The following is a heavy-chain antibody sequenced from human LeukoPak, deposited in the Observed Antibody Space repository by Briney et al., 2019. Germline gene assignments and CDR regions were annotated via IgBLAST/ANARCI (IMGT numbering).Heavy chain of an antibody. CDR2: IYYSGST. D-gene: IGHD6-13*01. V-gene: IGHV4-39*01. CDR1: GGSISSSSYH. Sequence: PSETLSLTCTVSGGSISSSSYHWGWIRQPPGKGLEWIGSIYYSGSTYYNPSLKSRVTISVDTSKNQFSLKLSSVTAADTAVYYCATHSSSWGEFDYWGQGTLVTVSS. J-gene: IGHJ4*02. CDR3: ATHSSSWGEFDY.